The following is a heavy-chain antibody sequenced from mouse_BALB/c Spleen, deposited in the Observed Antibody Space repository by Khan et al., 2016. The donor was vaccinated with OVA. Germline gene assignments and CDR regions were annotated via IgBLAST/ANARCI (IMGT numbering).Heavy chain of an antibody. CDR1: GYTFTSYY. Sequence: QVQLKESGPELVKPGASVRISCKASGYTFTSYYIHWVKQRPGQGLEWIGWIYPGNVNTKYNEKFKGKATLTADKSSSTAHMQLSSLTSEDSAVSFCARDDYFVGDAMDYWGQGTSVTVSS. D-gene: IGHD2-4*01. CDR3: ARDDYFVGDAMDY. V-gene: IGHV1S56*01. J-gene: IGHJ4*01. CDR2: IYPGNVNT.